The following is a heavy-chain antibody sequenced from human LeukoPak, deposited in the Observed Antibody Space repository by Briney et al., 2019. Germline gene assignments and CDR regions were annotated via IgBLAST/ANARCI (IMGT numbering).Heavy chain of an antibody. CDR3: ARLRGYTDGPPAY. V-gene: IGHV4-39*01. CDR1: GGSISSSSYY. CDR2: IYYSGDNSGDT. J-gene: IGHJ4*02. D-gene: IGHD5-18*01. Sequence: SETLSLTCTVSGGSISSSSYYWGWIRQPPWEGLEWIGSIYYSGDNSGDTYYNPSLKSRVTISVDTSKNQFSLKLSSVTAADTAVYFCARLRGYTDGPPAYWGQGTLVTVSP.